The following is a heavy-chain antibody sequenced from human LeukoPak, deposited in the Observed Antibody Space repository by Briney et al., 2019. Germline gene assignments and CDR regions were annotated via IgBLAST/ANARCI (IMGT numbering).Heavy chain of an antibody. V-gene: IGHV3-7*04. CDR1: GFTFSNHW. Sequence: GGSLRLSCAVSGFTFSNHWMGWVRQAPGKGLEWVADIKEDGSEKYYVDSVKGRFTISRDNAKNSLHLQMNSLRAEDTAVYYCARYRGLGGGYYFDYWGQGTLVTVSS. CDR2: IKEDGSEK. D-gene: IGHD5-12*01. CDR3: ARYRGLGGGYYFDY. J-gene: IGHJ4*02.